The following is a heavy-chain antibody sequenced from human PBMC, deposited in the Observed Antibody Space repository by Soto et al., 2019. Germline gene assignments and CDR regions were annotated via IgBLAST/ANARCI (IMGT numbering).Heavy chain of an antibody. CDR2: IKQDGSDK. D-gene: IGHD2-15*01. CDR3: ARFCSGGSCYPLYYYFYMDV. J-gene: IGHJ6*03. Sequence: GGSLRLSCAASGFTFSSHWMSWVRQTPGKGLEWVASIKQDGSDKYYVDSVKGRFTISRDNVKNSLYLQMNSLRAEDTAVYYCARFCSGGSCYPLYYYFYMDVWGQGTTVTVSS. CDR1: GFTFSSHW. V-gene: IGHV3-7*01.